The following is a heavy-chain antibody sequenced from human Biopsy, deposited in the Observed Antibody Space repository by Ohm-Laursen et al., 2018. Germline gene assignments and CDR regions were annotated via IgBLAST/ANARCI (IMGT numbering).Heavy chain of an antibody. Sequence: SSVKVSCNASGGTFINYAISWVRQAPGQGLEWMRGIIPMFGTANYAQMFQGRVTISADESTSTSYMELSSLTTEDTAIYYCARGPHSGSHSCFDYWGRGTLVTVSS. J-gene: IGHJ4*02. CDR1: GGTFINYA. CDR3: ARGPHSGSHSCFDY. CDR2: IIPMFGTA. D-gene: IGHD1-26*01. V-gene: IGHV1-69*01.